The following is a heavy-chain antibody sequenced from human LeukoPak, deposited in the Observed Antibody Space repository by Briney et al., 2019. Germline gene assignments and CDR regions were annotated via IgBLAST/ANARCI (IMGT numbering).Heavy chain of an antibody. J-gene: IGHJ4*02. D-gene: IGHD2/OR15-2a*01. CDR1: GDSISSYH. CDR2: ISYTGTT. CDR3: ARGRQYLNPFDS. V-gene: IGHV4-59*01. Sequence: SETLSFTCTVSGDSISSYHWNWIRQPPGKGLEYIGHISYTGTTNYNPSLKSRVTISLDTSKNQFSLKLNSVTAADTAVYYCARGRQYLNPFDSWGQGTLVTVSS.